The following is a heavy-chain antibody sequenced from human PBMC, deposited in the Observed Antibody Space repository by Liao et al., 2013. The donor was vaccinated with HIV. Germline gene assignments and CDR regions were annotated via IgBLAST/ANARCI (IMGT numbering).Heavy chain of an antibody. J-gene: IGHJ6*03. CDR1: GGSINSGDYY. CDR2: IYYTGST. Sequence: QVHLQESGPGLVKPSQTLSLTCTVSGGSINSGDYYWSWIRQSPGKGLEWIGYIYYTGSTYYNPSLKSRLAISVDTSQTQFSLKLSSVTAADTAVYYCARCPPYYHALSGYTYFYYMDLWGKGTRVTVSS. V-gene: IGHV4-30-4*08. D-gene: IGHD3-3*01. CDR3: ARCPPYYHALSGYTYFYYMDL.